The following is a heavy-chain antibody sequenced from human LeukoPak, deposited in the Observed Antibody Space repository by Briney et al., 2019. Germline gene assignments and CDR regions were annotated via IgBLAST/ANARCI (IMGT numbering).Heavy chain of an antibody. Sequence: SGTLSLTCTVSGYSINNGYYWGWIRQPPGKGLEWIGSIYHSGSTYYNPSLKSRVTISVDTSTNQFSLKLTSVTAADTAVYYCARDALFGGDSNSWGQGTLVTVSS. V-gene: IGHV4-38-2*02. CDR2: IYHSGST. D-gene: IGHD2-21*02. CDR1: GYSINNGYY. CDR3: ARDALFGGDSNS. J-gene: IGHJ4*02.